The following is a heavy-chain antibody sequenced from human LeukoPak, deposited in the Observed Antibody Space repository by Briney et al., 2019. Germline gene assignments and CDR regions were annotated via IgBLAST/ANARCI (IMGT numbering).Heavy chain of an antibody. CDR3: ARLYYDILTGSPNWFDP. CDR2: IYYSGST. J-gene: IGHJ5*02. CDR1: GGSISSVDYY. Sequence: PSETLSPTCTVSGGSISSVDYYWSWIRQPPGKGLLMIGYIYYSGSTYYNPSLKSRVTISVDTSKNQFSLKLSSVTAADTAVYYCARLYYDILTGSPNWFDPWGQGTLVTVSS. V-gene: IGHV4-30-4*01. D-gene: IGHD3-9*01.